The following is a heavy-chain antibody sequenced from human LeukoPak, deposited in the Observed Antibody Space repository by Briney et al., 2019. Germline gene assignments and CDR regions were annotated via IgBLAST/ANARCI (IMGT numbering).Heavy chain of an antibody. J-gene: IGHJ3*02. Sequence: ASVKVSCKASGYTFTGYYLYWVRQAPGQGLEWMGIINPSSGSTSYAQKFQDRVTMTRVASTSTLYMELSSLRSEDTAVYYCARGNYGKATDIWGQGTMVTVSS. CDR2: INPSSGST. CDR1: GYTFTGYY. CDR3: ARGNYGKATDI. D-gene: IGHD4-11*01. V-gene: IGHV1-46*01.